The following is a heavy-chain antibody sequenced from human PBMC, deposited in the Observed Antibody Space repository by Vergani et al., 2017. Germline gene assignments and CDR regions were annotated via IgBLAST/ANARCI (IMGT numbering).Heavy chain of an antibody. V-gene: IGHV2-26*01. J-gene: IGHJ4*02. Sequence: QVTLQESGPVLVKPTETLTLTCTVSGFSLSNARMGVSWIRQPPGKALEWLAHIFSNDEKSYSTSLKSRLTISKDTSKSQVVLTMTNMDPVDTATYYCARIDYGDYVIDYWGQGTLVTVSS. D-gene: IGHD4-17*01. CDR1: GFSLSNARMG. CDR3: ARIDYGDYVIDY. CDR2: IFSNDEK.